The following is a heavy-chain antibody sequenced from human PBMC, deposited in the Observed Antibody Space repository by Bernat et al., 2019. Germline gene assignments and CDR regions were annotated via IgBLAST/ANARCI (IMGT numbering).Heavy chain of an antibody. CDR1: GGSISSSSYY. D-gene: IGHD2-2*01. CDR3: ATLTLGYCSGTSCYFDY. CDR2: IYYSGST. Sequence: QLQLQESGPGLVKPSETLSLTCTVSGGSISSSSYYWGWIRQPPGKGLEWIGSIYYSGSTYYNPSLKSRVTISVDTSKNQFSLKLSSVTAADTAVYYCATLTLGYCSGTSCYFDYWGQGTLVTVSS. V-gene: IGHV4-39*01. J-gene: IGHJ4*02.